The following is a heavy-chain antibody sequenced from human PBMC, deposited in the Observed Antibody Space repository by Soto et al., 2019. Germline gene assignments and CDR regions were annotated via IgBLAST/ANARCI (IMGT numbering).Heavy chain of an antibody. CDR1: GFTVSSNY. Sequence: PGGSLRLSCAASGFTVSSNYMSWVRQAPGKGLEWVSSISSSSSYIYYADSVKGRFTISRDNAKNSLYLQMNSLRAEDTAVYYCARDYRSVLRYFDWLPITEPNWFDPWGQGTLVTVSS. CDR3: ARDYRSVLRYFDWLPITEPNWFDP. CDR2: ISSSSSYI. D-gene: IGHD3-9*01. J-gene: IGHJ5*02. V-gene: IGHV3-21*01.